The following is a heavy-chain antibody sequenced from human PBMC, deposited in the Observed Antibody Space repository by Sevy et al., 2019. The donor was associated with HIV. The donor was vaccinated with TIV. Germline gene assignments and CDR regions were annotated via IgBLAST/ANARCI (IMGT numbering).Heavy chain of an antibody. CDR1: GDSISSSY. CDR2: IYYSGIT. Sequence: SETLSLTCTVSGDSISSSYWSWIRQPPGKGLEWIGYIYYSGITNYNPSLKSRVTISRDMSKNQFSLKRSSVTAADTAVYYCARGSQYYYYAMDVWGQGTTVTVSS. J-gene: IGHJ6*02. V-gene: IGHV4-59*01. CDR3: ARGSQYYYYAMDV.